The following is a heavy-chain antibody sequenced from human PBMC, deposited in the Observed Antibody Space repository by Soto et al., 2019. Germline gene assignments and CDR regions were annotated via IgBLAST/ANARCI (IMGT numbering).Heavy chain of an antibody. CDR1: GFTFSSYA. CDR3: ARVSGILVVPAAMLDY. J-gene: IGHJ4*02. D-gene: IGHD2-2*01. V-gene: IGHV3-23*01. Sequence: EVQLLDSGGGLVQPGGSLRLSCAASGFTFSSYAMSWVRQAPGKGLEWVAAISGSAVSTYYADSVKGRFTISRDNSKNTLFLQMNSLRAEDTAIYYCARVSGILVVPAAMLDYCGQGTVVTVSS. CDR2: ISGSAVST.